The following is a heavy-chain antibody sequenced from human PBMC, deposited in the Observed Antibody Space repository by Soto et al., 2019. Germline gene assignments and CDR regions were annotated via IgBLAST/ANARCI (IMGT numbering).Heavy chain of an antibody. CDR1: GGSIRNGDYY. J-gene: IGHJ5*02. V-gene: IGHV4-30-4*01. CDR2: VYYSGTT. CDR3: ARQYYDSSGYVLNWFDP. Sequence: PSETLSLTCTVSGGSIRNGDYYWGWIRQPPGKGLEWIGYVYYSGTTYSHPSLNSRVSISVDTSENQFSLRLTSVTAADTAVYYCARQYYDSSGYVLNWFDPWGQG. D-gene: IGHD3-22*01.